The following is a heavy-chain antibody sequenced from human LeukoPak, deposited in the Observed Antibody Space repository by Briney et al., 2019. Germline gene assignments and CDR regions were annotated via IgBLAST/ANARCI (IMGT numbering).Heavy chain of an antibody. CDR3: AKDGSAYSSGWFHFDY. D-gene: IGHD6-19*01. V-gene: IGHV3-64D*06. CDR1: GFTFSSYA. CDR2: ISSNGGST. J-gene: IGHJ4*02. Sequence: PGGSLRLSCSASGFTFSSYAMHWVRQAPGKGLEYVSAISSNGGSTYYADSVKGRFTISRDNSKNTLYLQMSSLRAEDTAVYYCAKDGSAYSSGWFHFDYWGQGTLVTVSS.